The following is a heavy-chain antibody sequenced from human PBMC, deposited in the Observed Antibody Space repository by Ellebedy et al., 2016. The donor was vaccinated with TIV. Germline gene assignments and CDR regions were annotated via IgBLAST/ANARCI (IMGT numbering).Heavy chain of an antibody. CDR1: GYTFTGYY. CDR2: INPNSGGT. D-gene: IGHD6-6*01. J-gene: IGHJ6*02. Sequence: ASVKVSCKASGYTFTGYYMHWVRQAPGQGLEWMGWINPNSGGTNYAQKFQGRVTMTRDTSISTAYMELSRLRSDDTAVYYCARCIAARPGYYYYDMDVWGQGTTVTVSS. CDR3: ARCIAARPGYYYYDMDV. V-gene: IGHV1-2*02.